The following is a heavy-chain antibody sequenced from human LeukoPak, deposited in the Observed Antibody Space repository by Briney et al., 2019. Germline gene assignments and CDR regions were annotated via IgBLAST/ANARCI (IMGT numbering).Heavy chain of an antibody. V-gene: IGHV4-59*02. CDR3: ARADYGGNSAAFAI. CDR1: GGSVKNYY. D-gene: IGHD4-23*01. J-gene: IGHJ3*02. CDR2: IYSSGNT. Sequence: PSETLSLTCPVSGGSVKNYYWNWIRQPPGKGLEWIGYIYSSGNTYFNPSLTSRVTISIDASKIQFSLNLASVTAADTAVYYCARADYGGNSAAFAIWGHGTMVTVSS.